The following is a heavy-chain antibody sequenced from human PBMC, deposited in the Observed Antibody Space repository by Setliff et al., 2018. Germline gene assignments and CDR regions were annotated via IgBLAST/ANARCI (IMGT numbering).Heavy chain of an antibody. CDR3: ARPRSNYNRGAFST. V-gene: IGHV1-2*06. J-gene: IGHJ4*03. CDR1: GYSFIDYY. CDR2: VNPKNGGI. D-gene: IGHD3-10*01. Sequence: EASVKVSCKASGYSFIDYYIHWVRQAPGQGPEWMGRVNPKNGGILYSQKFEGRVSMTGDRTISTVYMDLRSLTFDDTAVYYCARPRSNYNRGAFSTWGQGTMVTVSS.